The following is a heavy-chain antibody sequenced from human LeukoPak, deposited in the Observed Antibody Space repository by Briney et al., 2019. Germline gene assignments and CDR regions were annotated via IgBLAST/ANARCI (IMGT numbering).Heavy chain of an antibody. CDR3: ARVSYGRHRDY. V-gene: IGHV4-61*02. D-gene: IGHD5-18*01. CDR2: IYTSGST. CDR1: GGSISSGSYY. J-gene: IGHJ4*02. Sequence: PSETLSLTCTVSGGSISSGSYYWSWIRQPAGKGLEWIGRIYTSGSTYYNPSLKSRVTISVDTSKNQFSLKLSSVTAADTAVYYCARVSYGRHRDYWGQGTLVTVSS.